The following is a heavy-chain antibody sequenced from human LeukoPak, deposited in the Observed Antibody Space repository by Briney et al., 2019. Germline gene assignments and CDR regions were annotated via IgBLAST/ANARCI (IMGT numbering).Heavy chain of an antibody. Sequence: GGSPRLSCAASGFALNTYVMHWAREAPGKGLEWVAVIWFEGRIEYYADSVKGRFTISRDNSMNTLYLHMDSLRAEDTAVYYCARGNSRYYYYMDVWGKGTTVTVSS. D-gene: IGHD2/OR15-2a*01. J-gene: IGHJ6*03. CDR3: ARGNSRYYYYMDV. V-gene: IGHV3-33*01. CDR1: GFALNTYV. CDR2: IWFEGRIE.